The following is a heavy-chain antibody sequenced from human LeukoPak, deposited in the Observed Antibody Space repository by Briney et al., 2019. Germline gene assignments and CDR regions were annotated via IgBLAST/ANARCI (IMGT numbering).Heavy chain of an antibody. CDR1: GFTVSSNY. V-gene: IGHV3-53*01. D-gene: IGHD6-19*01. CDR3: ARDYGFSGWPYDAFDI. Sequence: GGSLRLSCAASGFTVSSNYMSWVRQAPGKGLEWVSVTYSGGSTYYADSVKGRFTISRDNAKNTLYLQMNSLRAEDTAVYYCARDYGFSGWPYDAFDIWGQGTMVTVSS. CDR2: TYSGGST. J-gene: IGHJ3*02.